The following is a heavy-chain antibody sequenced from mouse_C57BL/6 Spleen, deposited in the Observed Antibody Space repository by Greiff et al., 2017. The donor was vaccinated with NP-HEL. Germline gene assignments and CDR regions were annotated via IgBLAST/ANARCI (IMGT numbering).Heavy chain of an antibody. CDR2: IWRGGST. J-gene: IGHJ4*01. D-gene: IGHD1-1*01. Sequence: VMLVESGPGLVQPSQSLSITCTVSGFSLTSYGVHWVRQSPGKGLEWLGVIWRGGSTDYNAAFMSRLSITKDNSKSQVFFKMNSLQADDTAIYYCAKNSLLLRYAMDYWGQGTSVTVSS. CDR1: GFSLTSYG. CDR3: AKNSLLLRYAMDY. V-gene: IGHV2-5*01.